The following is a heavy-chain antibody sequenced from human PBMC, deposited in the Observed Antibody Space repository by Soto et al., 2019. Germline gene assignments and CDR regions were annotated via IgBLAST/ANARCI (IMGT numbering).Heavy chain of an antibody. CDR1: GYSFSNYW. CDR2: IYAGDSDT. CDR3: DRVADPYSFGYGGMDV. J-gene: IGHJ6*02. Sequence: GESLKISCQASGYSFSNYWIGWVRQMPGKSLDWLGLIYAGDSDTKYSPSIQGQVTFSADRSTSTAYLQWSSLKASDSAMYYCDRVADPYSFGYGGMDVWGQGTTVTASS. D-gene: IGHD3-22*01. V-gene: IGHV5-51*01.